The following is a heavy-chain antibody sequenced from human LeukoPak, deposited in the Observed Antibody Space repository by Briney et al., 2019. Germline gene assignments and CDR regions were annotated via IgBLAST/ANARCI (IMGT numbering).Heavy chain of an antibody. CDR2: IYYSGST. CDR3: ARRHNRYYDSSGYSAPRAFDI. CDR1: GGSISSYY. Sequence: SETLSLTCTVSGGSISSYYWSWIRQPPGKGLEWIGYIYYSGSTNYNPSLKSRVTISVDTSKNQFSLKLSSVTAADTAVYYCARRHNRYYDSSGYSAPRAFDIWGQGTMVTVSS. V-gene: IGHV4-59*12. J-gene: IGHJ3*02. D-gene: IGHD3-22*01.